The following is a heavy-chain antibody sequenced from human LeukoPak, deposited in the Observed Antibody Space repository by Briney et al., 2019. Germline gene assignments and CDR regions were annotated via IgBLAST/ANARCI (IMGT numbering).Heavy chain of an antibody. CDR1: GGSFSGYF. CDR3: KVYATSSPYYYYYYMDV. CDR2: IYYSGSA. V-gene: IGHV4-39*01. Sequence: SETLSLTCAVYGGSFSGYFWGWIRQPPGKGLEWIGSIYYSGSAYYNPSLKSRVTVSVDTSKNQFSLKLRSVTAADTAVYYWKVYATSSPYYYYYYMDVWGKGTTVTVSS. D-gene: IGHD2-8*01. J-gene: IGHJ6*03.